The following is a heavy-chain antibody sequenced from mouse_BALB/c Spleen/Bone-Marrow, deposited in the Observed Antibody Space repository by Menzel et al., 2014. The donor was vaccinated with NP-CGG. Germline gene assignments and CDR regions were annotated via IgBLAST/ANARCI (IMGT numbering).Heavy chain of an antibody. CDR1: GYAFTNYL. Sequence: VQLQESGAELVRPGTSVKVSCKASGYAFTNYLIEWVKQRPGQGLEWIGMINPGSGGTNYNEKFKGKATLTADKSSSTAYMQLSSLTSDGSAVYFCARSGGNWNFDVWGAGTTVTVSS. D-gene: IGHD2-1*01. V-gene: IGHV1-54*01. CDR2: INPGSGGT. J-gene: IGHJ1*01. CDR3: ARSGGNWNFDV.